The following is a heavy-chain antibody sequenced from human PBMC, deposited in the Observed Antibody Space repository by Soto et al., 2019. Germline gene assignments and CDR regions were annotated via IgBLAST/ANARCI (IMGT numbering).Heavy chain of an antibody. D-gene: IGHD6-19*01. V-gene: IGHV1-18*04. CDR3: ARDPGYSSALAGMDV. Sequence: ASVKVSCKASGYTFTSYGISWVRQAPGQGLEWMGWISAYNGNTNYAQKLQGRVTMTTDTSTSTAYMELRSLRFDDTAVYYCARDPGYSSALAGMDVWGQGTTVTVSS. CDR2: ISAYNGNT. J-gene: IGHJ6*02. CDR1: GYTFTSYG.